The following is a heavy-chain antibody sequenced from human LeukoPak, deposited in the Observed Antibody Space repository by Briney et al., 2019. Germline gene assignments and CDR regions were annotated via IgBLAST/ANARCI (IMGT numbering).Heavy chain of an antibody. CDR2: INPNSGGT. D-gene: IGHD2-2*01. V-gene: IGHV1-2*02. J-gene: IGHJ6*02. CDR3: ARDPAYYSSTSCYSDGMDV. CDR1: GYTFTGYY. Sequence: ASVKVSCKASGYTFTGYYMHWVRQAPGQGLEWMGWINPNSGGTNYAQKFQGRVTMTRDTSISTAYMELSRLRSDDTAVYYCARDPAYYSSTSCYSDGMDVWGQGTTVTVSS.